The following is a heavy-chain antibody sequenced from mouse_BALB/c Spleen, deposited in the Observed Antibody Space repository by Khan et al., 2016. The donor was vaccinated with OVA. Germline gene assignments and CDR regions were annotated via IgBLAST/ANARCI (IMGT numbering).Heavy chain of an antibody. CDR2: IYPGTDNT. CDR1: GFILTSYW. CDR3: AREEALYYFDY. Sequence: QVQLKQSGAELVRPGASVNLSCKTSGFILTSYWIHWIKQRSGQGLEWIARIYPGTDNTYYNEKYKDKATLTADKSSSTAYMQLSSLKSEDSAVYFCAREEALYYFDYWGQGTTLTVSS. J-gene: IGHJ2*01. D-gene: IGHD6-1*01. V-gene: IGHV1S132*01.